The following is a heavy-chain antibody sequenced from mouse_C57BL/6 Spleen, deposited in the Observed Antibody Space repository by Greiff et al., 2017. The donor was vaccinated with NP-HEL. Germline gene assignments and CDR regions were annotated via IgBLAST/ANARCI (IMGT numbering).Heavy chain of an antibody. V-gene: IGHV14-4*01. CDR3: TTYYYGSSFAY. Sequence: VQLQQSGAELVRPGASVKLSCTASGFNIKDDYMHWVKQRPEQGLEWIGWIDPENGDTEYASKFQGKATITADTSSNTAYLQLSILTSEDTAVYYCTTYYYGSSFAYWGQGTLVTVSA. D-gene: IGHD1-1*01. CDR1: GFNIKDDY. J-gene: IGHJ3*01. CDR2: IDPENGDT.